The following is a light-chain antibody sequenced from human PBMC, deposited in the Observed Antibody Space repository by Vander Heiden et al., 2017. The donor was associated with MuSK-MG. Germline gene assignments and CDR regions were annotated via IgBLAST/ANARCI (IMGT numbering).Light chain of an antibody. CDR1: QSLTRY. V-gene: IGKV1-39*01. CDR2: AAS. Sequence: DIQMTQTPSSLSASVGDRVTITCRASQSLTRYLNWYQQKPGKAPKLLIYAASSLQSGVPSRFSGSGSGTDFTLTISSLQPEDFATYFCQRCVSTPNTFGQGTKLEIK. J-gene: IGKJ2*01. CDR3: QRCVSTPNT.